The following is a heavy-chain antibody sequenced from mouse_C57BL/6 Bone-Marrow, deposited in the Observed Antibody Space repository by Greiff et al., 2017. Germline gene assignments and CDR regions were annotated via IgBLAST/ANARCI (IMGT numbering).Heavy chain of an antibody. CDR1: GYTFTNYW. CDR2: IYPGGGYT. CDR3: ARFFPDYYGSSYDYFDY. V-gene: IGHV1-63*01. D-gene: IGHD1-1*01. Sequence: VQLQQSGAELVRPGPSVKMSCKASGYTFTNYWIGWAKQRPGHGLEWIGDIYPGGGYTNYNEKFKGKATLTADKSSSTAYMQFSSLTSEDSAIYYCARFFPDYYGSSYDYFDYWGQGTTLTVSS. J-gene: IGHJ2*01.